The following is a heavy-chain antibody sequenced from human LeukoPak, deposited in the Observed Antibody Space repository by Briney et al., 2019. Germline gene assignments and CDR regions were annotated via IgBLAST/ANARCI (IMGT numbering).Heavy chain of an antibody. CDR1: GFTFSSYA. V-gene: IGHV3-30-3*01. J-gene: IGHJ4*02. CDR3: ARSRIAVAGTVWNY. CDR2: ISYDGSNK. D-gene: IGHD6-19*01. Sequence: PGGSLRLSCAASGFTFSSYAMHWVRQAPGKGLEWVAVISYDGSNKYYADSVKGRFTISRDNSKNTLYLQMNSLRAEDTAVYYCARSRIAVAGTVWNYWGQGTLVTVPS.